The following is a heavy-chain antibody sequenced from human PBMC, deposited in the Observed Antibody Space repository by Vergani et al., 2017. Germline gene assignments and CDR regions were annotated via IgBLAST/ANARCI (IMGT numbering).Heavy chain of an antibody. CDR2: TWYDGNNK. J-gene: IGHJ5*02. CDR3: ARDLRLLYNRFDP. V-gene: IGHV3-33*01. CDR1: GFTFNQYG. Sequence: QVQLVESAGGVVQPGRSLRLSCAASGFTFNQYGMHWVRQAPGKGLEWVAVTWYDGNNKQYADSVKGRFTISRDNSKSTMYLQMNSLRDEDTGLYYCARDLRLLYNRFDPWGQGTLVTVSS. D-gene: IGHD1-14*01.